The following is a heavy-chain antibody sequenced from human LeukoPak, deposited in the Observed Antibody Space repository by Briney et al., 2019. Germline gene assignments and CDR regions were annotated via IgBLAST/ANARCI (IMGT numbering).Heavy chain of an antibody. V-gene: IGHV3-30*18. D-gene: IGHD3-16*01. CDR3: AKEALWGSWYFDY. CDR2: VAGDGGAK. Sequence: GGSLRLSCAASGLTFSNHGMHWVRQAPGKGLEWVAVVAGDGGAKFYADSVRGRFTISRDNSRNAVFLQVNSLRTEDTAVYYCAKEALWGSWYFDYWGQGALVTVSS. J-gene: IGHJ4*02. CDR1: GLTFSNHG.